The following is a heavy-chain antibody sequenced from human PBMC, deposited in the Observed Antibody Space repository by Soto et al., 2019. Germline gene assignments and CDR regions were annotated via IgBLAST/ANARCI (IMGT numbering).Heavy chain of an antibody. CDR1: GYTFTSYY. D-gene: IGHD2-15*01. V-gene: IGHV1-46*03. Sequence: ASVKVSCKASGYTFTSYYMHWVRQAPGQGLEWMGIINPSGGSTSYAQKFQGRVTMTRDTSTSTVYMELSSLRSEDTAVYYCAREARVSGYCSGGSCRAYDAFDIWGQGTMVNVSS. J-gene: IGHJ3*02. CDR2: INPSGGST. CDR3: AREARVSGYCSGGSCRAYDAFDI.